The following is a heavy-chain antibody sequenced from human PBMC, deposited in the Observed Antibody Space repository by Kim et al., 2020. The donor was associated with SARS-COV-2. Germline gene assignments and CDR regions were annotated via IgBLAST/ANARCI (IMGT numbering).Heavy chain of an antibody. J-gene: IGHJ6*01. CDR2: IYYSGST. CDR3: ARDLRVAAAFYYYYYG. Sequence: SETLSLTCTVSGGSISSSSYYWGWIRQPPGKGLEWIGSIYYSGSTYYNPSLKSRVTISVDTSKNQFSLKLSSVTAADTAVYYCARDLRVAAAFYYYYYG. CDR1: GGSISSSSYY. V-gene: IGHV4-39*07. D-gene: IGHD6-13*01.